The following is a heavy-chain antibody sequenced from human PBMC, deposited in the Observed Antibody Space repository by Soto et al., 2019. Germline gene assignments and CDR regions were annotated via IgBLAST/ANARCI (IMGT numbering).Heavy chain of an antibody. CDR1: GFTFSSYA. CDR2: ISYDGSNK. Sequence: GGSLRLSCAASGFTFSSYAMHWVRQAPGKGLEWVAVISYDGSNKYYADSVKGRFTISRDNSKNTLYLQMNSLRAEDTAVYYCASREDYSNYRGSAYYYGMDVWGQGTTVTVSS. D-gene: IGHD4-4*01. V-gene: IGHV3-30-3*01. J-gene: IGHJ6*02. CDR3: ASREDYSNYRGSAYYYGMDV.